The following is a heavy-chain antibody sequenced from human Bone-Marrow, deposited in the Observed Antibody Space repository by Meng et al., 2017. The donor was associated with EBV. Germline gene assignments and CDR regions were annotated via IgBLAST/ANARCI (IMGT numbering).Heavy chain of an antibody. CDR3: AKGDCGSSSCLLFDH. CDR1: GFTLSGYA. J-gene: IGHJ4*02. Sequence: EVQLVESGGGLVQPGXXXXLSCAASGFTLSGYAMSWVRQAPGKGLEWVSVISGSVGNTYYADSVKGRFTISRDNSKNTVSLQMNSLRAEDTAVYFCAKGDCGSSSCLLFDHWGQGTLVTVSS. V-gene: IGHV3-23*04. D-gene: IGHD2-2*01. CDR2: ISGSVGNT.